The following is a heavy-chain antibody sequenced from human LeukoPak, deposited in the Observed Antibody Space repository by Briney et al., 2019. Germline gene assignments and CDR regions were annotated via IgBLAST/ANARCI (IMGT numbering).Heavy chain of an antibody. Sequence: GGSLRLSCAASGFTFSSYSMNWVRQAPGKGLEWVANIKQDGSEKYYVDSVKGRFTISRDNAKNSLYLQMNSLRAEDTAVYYCAGGPNYYDSSGFHYRDWGQGTLVTVSS. V-gene: IGHV3-7*01. D-gene: IGHD3-22*01. CDR3: AGGPNYYDSSGFHYRD. CDR2: IKQDGSEK. J-gene: IGHJ4*02. CDR1: GFTFSSYS.